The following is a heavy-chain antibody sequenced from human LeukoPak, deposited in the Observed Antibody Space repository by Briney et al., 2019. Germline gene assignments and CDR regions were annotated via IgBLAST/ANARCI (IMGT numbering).Heavy chain of an antibody. D-gene: IGHD3-10*01. Sequence: PSETLSLTCTVSSGSISTSNYYWGWVRQPPGKALEWIGNIFYSGSTYYSPSLKSRVTISLDTSKNQFSLKLSSVTAADTAVYYCARSSYYYAADASDIWGQGTLVTVSS. CDR2: IFYSGST. J-gene: IGHJ3*02. V-gene: IGHV4-39*07. CDR3: ARSSYYYAADASDI. CDR1: SGSISTSNYY.